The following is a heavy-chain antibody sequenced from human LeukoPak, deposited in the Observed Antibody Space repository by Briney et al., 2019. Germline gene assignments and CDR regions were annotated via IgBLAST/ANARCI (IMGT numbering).Heavy chain of an antibody. J-gene: IGHJ4*02. CDR3: AKALTGRYFDY. D-gene: IGHD3-10*01. V-gene: IGHV3-9*01. CDR1: GFTFDDYA. Sequence: GGSLRLSCAASGFTFDDYAMHWVRQAPGEGLEWVSGISWNSGSIGYADSVKGRFTISRDNAKNSLYLQMNSLRAEDTALYYCAKALTGRYFDYWGQGTLVTVSS. CDR2: ISWNSGSI.